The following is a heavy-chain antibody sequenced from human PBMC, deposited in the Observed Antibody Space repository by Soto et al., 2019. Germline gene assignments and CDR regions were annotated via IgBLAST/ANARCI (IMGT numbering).Heavy chain of an antibody. D-gene: IGHD4-17*01. CDR1: GGTFSSYA. CDR3: ASSPPPTVTMYSRFFDL. Sequence: QVQLVQSGAEVKKPGSSVKVSCKTSGGTFSSYAINWVRQAPGQGLEWMGGIIPIFGTANYAQKFQGRITSPANKSPNTAYMELRSLRSDDTAVYYCASSPPPTVTMYSRFFDLWGRGTLVSVSS. J-gene: IGHJ2*01. V-gene: IGHV1-69*14. CDR2: IIPIFGTA.